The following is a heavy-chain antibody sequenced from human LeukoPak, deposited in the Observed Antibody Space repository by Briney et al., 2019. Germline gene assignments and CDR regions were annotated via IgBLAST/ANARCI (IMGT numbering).Heavy chain of an antibody. CDR1: GYTFTSYY. CDR3: ASGTWAYCGGDCPYYYGMDV. Sequence: ASVKVSCKASGYTFTSYYMHWVRQAPGQGLEWMGIINPSGGSTSYAQKFQGRVTMTRDTSTSTVYMELSSLRSEDTAVYYCASGTWAYCGGDCPYYYGMDVWGQGTTVTVSS. J-gene: IGHJ6*02. V-gene: IGHV1-46*01. D-gene: IGHD2-21*02. CDR2: INPSGGST.